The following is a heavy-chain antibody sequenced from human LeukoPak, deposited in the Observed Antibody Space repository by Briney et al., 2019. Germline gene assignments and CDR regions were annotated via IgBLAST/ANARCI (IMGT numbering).Heavy chain of an antibody. CDR1: GFTFSSYA. D-gene: IGHD1-26*01. Sequence: GGSLRLSCAASGFTFSSYAMHCVRQAPGKGLEWVAVISYDGSNKYYADSVKGRFTISRDNSKNTLYLQMNSLRAEDTALYYCAKHYSGTFSFDYWGQGTLVTVSS. V-gene: IGHV3-30-3*02. CDR2: ISYDGSNK. CDR3: AKHYSGTFSFDY. J-gene: IGHJ4*02.